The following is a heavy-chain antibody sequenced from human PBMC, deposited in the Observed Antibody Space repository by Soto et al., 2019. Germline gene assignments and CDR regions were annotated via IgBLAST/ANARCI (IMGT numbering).Heavy chain of an antibody. CDR3: ARGPYYGSGSYTFDY. Sequence: GGALRVYXAASGFTFSSYAMHWVRQAPGKGLEWVAVISYDGSNKYYADSVKGRFTISRDNSKNTLYLQMNSLRAEDTAVYYCARGPYYGSGSYTFDYWGQGTLVTVS. CDR1: GFTFSSYA. CDR2: ISYDGSNK. D-gene: IGHD3-10*01. J-gene: IGHJ4*02. V-gene: IGHV3-30-3*01.